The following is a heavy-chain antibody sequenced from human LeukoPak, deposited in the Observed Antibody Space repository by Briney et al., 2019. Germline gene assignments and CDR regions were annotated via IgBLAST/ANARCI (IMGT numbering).Heavy chain of an antibody. CDR1: GGTFSSYA. CDR2: IIPIFGTA. D-gene: IGHD6-6*01. CDR3: ARGRGIAARPSAFDI. V-gene: IGHV1-69*13. Sequence: ASVKVSCKASGGTFSSYAISWVRQAPGQGLEWMGGIIPIFGTANYAQKFQGRVTITADESTSTAYMELSSLRSEDTAVYYCARGRGIAARPSAFDIWGQGTMVTVSS. J-gene: IGHJ3*02.